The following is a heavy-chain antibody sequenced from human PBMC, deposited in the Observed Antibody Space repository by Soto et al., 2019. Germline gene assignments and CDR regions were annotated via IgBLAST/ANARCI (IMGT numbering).Heavy chain of an antibody. D-gene: IGHD6-13*01. CDR2: INHSGST. CDR3: ASMAACNYYYCYGIQV. CDR1: GGSFSGFY. Sequence: SETLSLTCAVYGGSFSGFYWSWIRQPPGKGLEWIGEINHSGSTNCNPSPNSLVTISVDTSKNQFFLKLRSVTAAHTAVDYCASMAACNYYYCYGIQVWGDGTTGTVAS. V-gene: IGHV4-34*01. J-gene: IGHJ6*04.